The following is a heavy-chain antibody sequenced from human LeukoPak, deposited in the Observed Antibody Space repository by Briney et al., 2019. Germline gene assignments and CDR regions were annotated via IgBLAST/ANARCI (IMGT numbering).Heavy chain of an antibody. CDR1: GGSFSGYY. V-gene: IGHV4-34*01. J-gene: IGHJ4*02. Sequence: SETLSLTCAVYGGSFSGYYWSWIRQPPGKGLEWIGEINHSGSTNYNPSLKSRVTISVDTSKNQFSLKLSSVTAADTAVYYCATWASIAARHGVMGYWGQGTLVTVSS. CDR2: INHSGST. D-gene: IGHD6-6*01. CDR3: ATWASIAARHGVMGY.